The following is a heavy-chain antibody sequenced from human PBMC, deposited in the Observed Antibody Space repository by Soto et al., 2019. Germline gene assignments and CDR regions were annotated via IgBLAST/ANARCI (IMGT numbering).Heavy chain of an antibody. D-gene: IGHD3-10*01. CDR2: IYYSGST. CDR3: ARGGTYYYGSGSYYNGGDFDY. Sequence: SETLSLTCTVSGGSISSGGYYWSWIRQHPGKGLEWIGYIYYSGSTYYNPSLKSRVTISVDTSKNQFSLKLSSVTAADTAVYYCARGGTYYYGSGSYYNGGDFDYWGQGTLVTVSS. CDR1: GGSISSGGYY. V-gene: IGHV4-31*03. J-gene: IGHJ4*02.